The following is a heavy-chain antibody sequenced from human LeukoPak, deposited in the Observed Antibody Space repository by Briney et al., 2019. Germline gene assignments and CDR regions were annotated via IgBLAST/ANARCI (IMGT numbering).Heavy chain of an antibody. D-gene: IGHD5-18*01. J-gene: IGHJ5*02. CDR1: GGSVSSGSYY. CDR2: IYYSGST. Sequence: AETLSLTCTVSGGSVSSGSYYWSWIRQPPGKGLEWIGYIYYSGSTNYNPSLKIRVTISVDTPKNQFSLKLSSVPAADTAVYYCARGVGGGYSYGDWFDPWGQGTLVTVSS. V-gene: IGHV4-61*01. CDR3: ARGVGGGYSYGDWFDP.